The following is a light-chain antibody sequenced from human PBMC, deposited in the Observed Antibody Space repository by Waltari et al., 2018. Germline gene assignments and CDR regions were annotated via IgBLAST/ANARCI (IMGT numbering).Light chain of an antibody. Sequence: DIQMTQSPSTLSASVGDRVTITCRASQSISSWLAWYQQKPGKAPKLLIYKASSLESGVPSRFSGSGSGTEFTLTISSLQPDDFATYYCQQYNSYLYTVGQGTKLEI. CDR3: QQYNSYLYT. CDR1: QSISSW. J-gene: IGKJ2*01. CDR2: KAS. V-gene: IGKV1-5*03.